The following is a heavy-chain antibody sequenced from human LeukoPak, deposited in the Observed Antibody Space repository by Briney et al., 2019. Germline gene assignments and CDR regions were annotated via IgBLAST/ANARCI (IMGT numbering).Heavy chain of an antibody. Sequence: SETLSLTCAVYGGSFSGYYWSWIRQPPGKGLEWIGEINHSGSTNYNPSLKSRVTISVDTSKNQFSLKLSSVTAADTAVYYCARFGVEVWFDHWGQGTLVTVSS. J-gene: IGHJ5*02. CDR3: ARFGVEVWFDH. D-gene: IGHD3-10*01. CDR2: INHSGST. CDR1: GGSFSGYY. V-gene: IGHV4-34*01.